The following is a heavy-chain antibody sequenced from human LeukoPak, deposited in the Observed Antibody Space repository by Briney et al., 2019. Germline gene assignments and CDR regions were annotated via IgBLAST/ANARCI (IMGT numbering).Heavy chain of an antibody. J-gene: IGHJ4*02. CDR2: ISGSGDGT. Sequence: GGSLRLSCAASGFTFSSYAMSWVRQAPGKGLEWVSGISGSGDGTYSADSVKGRFTISRDNSKNTLYLQMNSLRVEDTAFYYCAKTRSVVVAAVINYWGQGTLVTVSS. CDR1: GFTFSSYA. CDR3: AKTRSVVVAAVINY. V-gene: IGHV3-23*01. D-gene: IGHD2-15*01.